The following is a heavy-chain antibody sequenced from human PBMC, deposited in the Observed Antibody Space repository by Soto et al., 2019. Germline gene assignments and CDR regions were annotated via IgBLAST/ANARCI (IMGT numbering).Heavy chain of an antibody. J-gene: IGHJ5*02. V-gene: IGHV3-33*01. Sequence: QVQLVESGGGVVQPGRSLRLSCAASGFTFSSYGMHWVRQAPGKGLEWVAVIWYDGSNKYYADSVKGRFTISRDNSKNTLYLQMNSLRAEDTAVYYCARGLGDYGDKAHWFDPWGQGTLVTVSS. CDR1: GFTFSSYG. CDR2: IWYDGSNK. D-gene: IGHD4-17*01. CDR3: ARGLGDYGDKAHWFDP.